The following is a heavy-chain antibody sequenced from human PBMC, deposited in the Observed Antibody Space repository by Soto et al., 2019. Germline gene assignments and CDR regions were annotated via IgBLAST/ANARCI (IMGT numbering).Heavy chain of an antibody. CDR2: ISYDGSNK. CDR3: AKDRRSGTVTTPFDY. D-gene: IGHD4-17*01. J-gene: IGHJ4*02. Sequence: QVQLVESGGGVVQPGRSLRLSCAASGFTFSSYGMHWVRQAPGKGLEWVAVISYDGSNKYYADSVKGRFTISRDNSKNMLYLQMNSLRAEDTAVYYCAKDRRSGTVTTPFDYWGQGTLVTVSS. CDR1: GFTFSSYG. V-gene: IGHV3-30*18.